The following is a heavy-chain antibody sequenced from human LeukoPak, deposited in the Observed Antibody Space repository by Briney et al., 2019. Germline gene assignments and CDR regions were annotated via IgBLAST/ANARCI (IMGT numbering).Heavy chain of an antibody. V-gene: IGHV1-69*05. CDR2: IIPIFGTA. CDR1: GGTFSSYA. J-gene: IGHJ4*02. Sequence: ASVKVSCKSSGGTFSSYAISWVRQAPGQGLEWMGGIIPIFGTANYAQKFQGRVTITTDESTSTAYMELSSLRSEDTAVYYCARASDSSGYHVDFDYWGQGTLVTVSS. D-gene: IGHD3-22*01. CDR3: ARASDSSGYHVDFDY.